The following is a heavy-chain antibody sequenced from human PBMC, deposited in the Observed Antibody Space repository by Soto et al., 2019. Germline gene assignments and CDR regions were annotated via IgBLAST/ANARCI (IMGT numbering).Heavy chain of an antibody. V-gene: IGHV1-2*02. D-gene: IGHD5-18*01. CDR3: ARRRIEPAGGYYGLDV. Sequence: QVPLVQSGAEVKEPGSSVKVSCKTSGYTFTGYYIHWVRQAPGQRLEWMGWINPDSGGTNYAQKFQGRVTVTRDTSISTAYMELNSLRSDDTAVYYCARRRIEPAGGYYGLDVWGQGTTVTVSS. CDR2: INPDSGGT. CDR1: GYTFTGYY. J-gene: IGHJ6*02.